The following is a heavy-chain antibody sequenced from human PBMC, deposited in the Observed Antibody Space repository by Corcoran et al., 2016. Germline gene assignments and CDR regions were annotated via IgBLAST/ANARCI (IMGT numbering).Heavy chain of an antibody. Sequence: QVQLQKWGAGLLKPSETLSLTCAVYGGSFSGYYWSWIRQPPGKGLEWIGEINHSGSTNYNPSLKSRVTISVDTSKNPFSLKLSSVTAADTAVYYCARGPFYARYRGSPRLYYFDYWGQGTLVTVSS. J-gene: IGHJ4*02. CDR1: GGSFSGYY. CDR2: INHSGST. D-gene: IGHD1-26*01. CDR3: ARGPFYARYRGSPRLYYFDY. V-gene: IGHV4-34*01.